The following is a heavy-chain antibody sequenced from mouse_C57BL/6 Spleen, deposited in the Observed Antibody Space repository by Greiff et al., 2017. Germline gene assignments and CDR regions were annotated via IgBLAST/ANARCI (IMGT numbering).Heavy chain of an antibody. CDR1: GYAFSSSW. J-gene: IGHJ4*01. Sequence: VQLQQSGPELVKPGASVKISCKASGYAFSSSWMNWVKQRPGKGLEWIGRIYPGDGDTNYNGKFKGKATLTADKSSSTAYMQLSSLTSEYSAVYFCARSYVFYVVVYSLDYWGLGTSVTLSS. V-gene: IGHV1-82*01. D-gene: IGHD1-1*02. CDR3: ARSYVFYVVVYSLDY. CDR2: IYPGDGDT.